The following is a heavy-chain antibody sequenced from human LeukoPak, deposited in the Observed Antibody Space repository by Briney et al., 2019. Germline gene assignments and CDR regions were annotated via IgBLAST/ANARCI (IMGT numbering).Heavy chain of an antibody. CDR3: AKDQQAVAGTRGVFDY. Sequence: PGGSLRLSCAASGFTFSSYAMSWVRQAPGKGLEWVSAISGSGGSTYYADSVKGRFTISRDNSKNTLYLQMNSLRAEDTAVYYCAKDQQAVAGTRGVFDYWGQGTLVTVSS. V-gene: IGHV3-23*01. D-gene: IGHD6-19*01. CDR2: ISGSGGST. CDR1: GFTFSSYA. J-gene: IGHJ4*02.